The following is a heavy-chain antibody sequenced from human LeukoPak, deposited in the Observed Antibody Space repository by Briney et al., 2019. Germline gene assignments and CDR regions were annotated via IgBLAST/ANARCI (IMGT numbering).Heavy chain of an antibody. CDR1: GGTFSSYA. CDR2: IIPIFGTA. CDR3: ARDYYDSSGYSLSGYFDY. Sequence: ASVKVSCKASGGTFSSYAISGVRQAPGQGLEWMGGIIPIFGTANYAQKFQGRVTITTDESTSTAYMELSSLRSEDTAVYYCARDYYDSSGYSLSGYFDYWGQGTLVTVSS. D-gene: IGHD3-22*01. J-gene: IGHJ4*02. V-gene: IGHV1-69*05.